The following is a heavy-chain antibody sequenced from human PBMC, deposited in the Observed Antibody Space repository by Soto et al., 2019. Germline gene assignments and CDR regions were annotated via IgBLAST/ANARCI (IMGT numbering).Heavy chain of an antibody. CDR3: ARDSRGGGQQLVLRVDFDY. D-gene: IGHD6-13*01. V-gene: IGHV3-33*01. Sequence: GGSLRLSCAASGFTFSSYGMHWVRQAPGKGLEWVAVIWYDGSNKYYADSVKGRFTISRDNSKNTLYLQMNSLRAEDTAVYYCARDSRGGGQQLVLRVDFDYWGQGTLVTVSS. CDR1: GFTFSSYG. J-gene: IGHJ4*02. CDR2: IWYDGSNK.